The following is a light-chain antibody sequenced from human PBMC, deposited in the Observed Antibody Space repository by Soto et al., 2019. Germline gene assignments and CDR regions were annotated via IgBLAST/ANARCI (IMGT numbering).Light chain of an antibody. J-gene: IGKJ2*01. CDR1: QSVSSN. V-gene: IGKV3-15*01. Sequence: EIVMTQSPATLSVFPGERATLSCRASQSVSSNLVWYQQKPGQAPKLLIYNTFTRATGIPVRFSGSGSGTEFTLTISRLQSEDLAVYYCQKYNNWPYPFGPGTKLEI. CDR3: QKYNNWPYP. CDR2: NTF.